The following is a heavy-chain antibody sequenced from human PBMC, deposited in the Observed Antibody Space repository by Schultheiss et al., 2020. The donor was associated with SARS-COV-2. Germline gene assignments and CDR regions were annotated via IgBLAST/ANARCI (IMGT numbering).Heavy chain of an antibody. J-gene: IGHJ4*02. CDR1: GFTVSSNY. CDR3: MSGFGTS. V-gene: IGHV3-7*01. D-gene: IGHD3-10*01. Sequence: GESLKISCAASGFTVSSNYMTWVRQAPGEGLEWVANIKQDGSEKYYVDSVKGRFTISRDNAENSLYLQMNSLTAEDTAIYFCMSGFGTSWGQGTLVTVSS. CDR2: IKQDGSEK.